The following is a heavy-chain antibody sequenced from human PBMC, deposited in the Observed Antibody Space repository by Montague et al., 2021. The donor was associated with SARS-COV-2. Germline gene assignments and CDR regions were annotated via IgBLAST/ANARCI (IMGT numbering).Heavy chain of an antibody. Sequence: TRSLTCTVSGGSVSSGSYYWSWIRQPAGKGLEWIGRIYTSGSSYYNPSLKSRVTISVDTSKNQFPLKLSSVTAADTAVYYCARERSADYYDGSGYHSYEYGMDVWGQGTTVTVSS. CDR3: ARERSADYYDGSGYHSYEYGMDV. J-gene: IGHJ6*02. CDR2: IYTSGSS. V-gene: IGHV4-61*02. CDR1: GGSVSSGSYY. D-gene: IGHD3-22*01.